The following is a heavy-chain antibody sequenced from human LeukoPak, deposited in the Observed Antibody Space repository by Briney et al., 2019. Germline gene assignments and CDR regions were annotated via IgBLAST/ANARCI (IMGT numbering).Heavy chain of an antibody. CDR2: IYYSGST. J-gene: IGHJ4*02. D-gene: IGHD6-19*01. CDR1: GGSISSYY. V-gene: IGHV4-59*01. Sequence: PSETLSLTCTVSGGSISSYYWTWLPQPPGKGLEWIGYIYYSGSTNYNPSLKSRVTISVDTSKNQFSLKLSSVTGADTAVYYCARDSYSSGSYYFDYWGQGTLVTVSS. CDR3: ARDSYSSGSYYFDY.